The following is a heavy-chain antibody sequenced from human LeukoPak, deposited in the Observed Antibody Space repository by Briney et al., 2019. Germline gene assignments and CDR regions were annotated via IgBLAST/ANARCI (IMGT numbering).Heavy chain of an antibody. Sequence: ASVKVSCTASGYTFTSYGISWVRQAPGQGLEGMGVINAYNGNTNYAQKLQGRVTMTTDTSTSTAYMELRSLRSDDTAVYYCARDHPVVYVDRAMEDYWGQGTMVTVSS. CDR2: INAYNGNT. D-gene: IGHD5-18*01. CDR1: GYTFTSYG. V-gene: IGHV1-18*01. J-gene: IGHJ4*02. CDR3: ARDHPVVYVDRAMEDY.